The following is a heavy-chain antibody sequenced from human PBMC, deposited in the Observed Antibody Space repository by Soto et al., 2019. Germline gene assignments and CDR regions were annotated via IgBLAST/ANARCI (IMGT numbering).Heavy chain of an antibody. J-gene: IGHJ6*02. CDR3: ARDLVGAAENDGIYV. D-gene: IGHD1-26*01. CDR1: GGTFSSFA. Sequence: QVQLVQSGAEVKKPGSSLKVSCTASGGTFSSFAITWVRQAPGQGLEWMGGSIPIFGTATYAQKFQGRVTITADESTSTAYMELSSMRYDDTAVYYWARDLVGAAENDGIYVWGQGTTVTVSS. V-gene: IGHV1-69*01. CDR2: SIPIFGTA.